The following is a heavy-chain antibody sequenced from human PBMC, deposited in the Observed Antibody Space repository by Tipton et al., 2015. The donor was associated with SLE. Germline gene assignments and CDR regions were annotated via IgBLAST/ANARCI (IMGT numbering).Heavy chain of an antibody. D-gene: IGHD4-23*01. CDR1: GDSITSGSYY. J-gene: IGHJ2*01. CDR3: ATRGGGNSGWFDP. Sequence: TLSLTCTVSGDSITSGSYYWGWIRQPPGKGLEWIGSIYYSGGTNYNPSLKSRVTISVDTSKNQFSLKLSSVTAADTAVYYCATRGGGNSGWFDPWGRGTLVTVSS. V-gene: IGHV4-39*07. CDR2: IYYSGGT.